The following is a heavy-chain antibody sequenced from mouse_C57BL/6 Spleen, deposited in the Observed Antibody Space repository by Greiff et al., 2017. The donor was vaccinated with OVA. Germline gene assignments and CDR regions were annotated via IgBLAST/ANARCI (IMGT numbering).Heavy chain of an antibody. V-gene: IGHV1-82*01. CDR2: IYPGDGDT. D-gene: IGHD3-2*02. J-gene: IGHJ4*01. CDR3: AIDSSVLVAMDY. Sequence: QVQLQQSGPGLVKPGASVKICCKASGYAFSSSWMNWVKQRPGKGLEWIGRIYPGDGDTNYNGKFKGKATLTADKPSSTAYMQLSSLTSDVSAVFFCAIDSSVLVAMDYWAQGTSVTVSS. CDR1: GYAFSSSW.